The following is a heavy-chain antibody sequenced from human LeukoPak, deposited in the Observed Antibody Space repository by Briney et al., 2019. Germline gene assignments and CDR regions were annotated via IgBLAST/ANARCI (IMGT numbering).Heavy chain of an antibody. V-gene: IGHV3-48*04. CDR1: GFPFSAYS. D-gene: IGHD1-26*01. CDR3: ARDGYSGSYGDY. Sequence: PGGSLRLSCAASGFPFSAYSMNWVRQAPGKGLEWVSYISSSGSTIYYADSVKGRFTISRDNAKNSLYLQMNSLRAEDTAVYYCARDGYSGSYGDYWGQGTLVTVSS. J-gene: IGHJ4*02. CDR2: ISSSGSTI.